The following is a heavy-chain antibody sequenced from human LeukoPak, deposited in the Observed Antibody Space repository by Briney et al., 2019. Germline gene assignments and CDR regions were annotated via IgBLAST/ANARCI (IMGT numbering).Heavy chain of an antibody. Sequence: ASVRVSCKASGYTFTVYYMQWVRQAPGQGVEWMGWINPKSGGTNYTQKFQGRVTITRYTSISTAYMELSRLRSDDTAIYYCTRDSLPGIIASIFDSWGQGTLVTVSS. CDR2: INPKSGGT. J-gene: IGHJ4*02. V-gene: IGHV1-2*02. CDR3: TRDSLPGIIASIFDS. CDR1: GYTFTVYY. D-gene: IGHD3-10*01.